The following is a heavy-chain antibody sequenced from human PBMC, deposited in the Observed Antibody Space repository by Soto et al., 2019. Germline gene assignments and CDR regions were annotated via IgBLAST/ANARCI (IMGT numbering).Heavy chain of an antibody. CDR3: AKALYVLVGYYYYYMDV. J-gene: IGHJ6*03. V-gene: IGHV3-30*18. CDR2: ISYDGSNK. CDR1: GFTFSSYG. D-gene: IGHD2-8*02. Sequence: QVQLVESGGGVVQPGRSLRLSCAASGFTFSSYGMHWVRQAPGKGLEWVAVISYDGSNKYYADSVKGRFTISRDNSKNTLYLQMNSLRAEETAVYYCAKALYVLVGYYYYYMDVWGKGTTVTVSS.